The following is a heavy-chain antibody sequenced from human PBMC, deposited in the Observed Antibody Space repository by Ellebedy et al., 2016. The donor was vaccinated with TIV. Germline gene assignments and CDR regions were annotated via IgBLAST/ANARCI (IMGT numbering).Heavy chain of an antibody. J-gene: IGHJ3*02. CDR2: ISSSSSYI. Sequence: GESLKISCAASGFTFSSYNMNWVRQAPGKGLEWVSSISSSSSYIYYADSVKCRFTISRDNAKNSLYLQMNSLRAEDTAVYYCARDSVDSSSLGAFDIWGQGTMVTVSS. V-gene: IGHV3-21*01. CDR1: GFTFSSYN. D-gene: IGHD6-13*01. CDR3: ARDSVDSSSLGAFDI.